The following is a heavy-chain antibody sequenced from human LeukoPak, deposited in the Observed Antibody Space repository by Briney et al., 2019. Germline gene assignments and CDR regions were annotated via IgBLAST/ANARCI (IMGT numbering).Heavy chain of an antibody. Sequence: PSETLSLPCAVSGDSIRGGGHLWRGIRQRRGKVEGLIGFIYHSGSNYYNPSLNSRVTISFNTSMHQFSLQVTSVTAADSALCYCARDRCFVDCFAFDVGGRGTIVTVSA. CDR3: ARDRCFVDCFAFDV. CDR1: GDSIRGGGHL. V-gene: IGHV4-31*11. J-gene: IGHJ3*01. D-gene: IGHD2-21*02. CDR2: IYHSGSN.